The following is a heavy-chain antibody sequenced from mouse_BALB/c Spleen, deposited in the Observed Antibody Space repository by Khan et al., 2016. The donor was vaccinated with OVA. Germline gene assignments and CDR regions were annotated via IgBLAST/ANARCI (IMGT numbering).Heavy chain of an antibody. CDR2: ISSGSSTI. Sequence: EVGLVESGGGLVQPGGSRKLSCAASGFTFSRFGMHRVRQAPEKGLEWVAYISSGSSTIYYADTVKGRFTISRDNPKNTLFLQMTSLRSEDTAMYYCARDSNFDYWGQGTTLTVSS. CDR3: ARDSNFDY. J-gene: IGHJ2*01. V-gene: IGHV5-17*02. CDR1: GFTFSRFG.